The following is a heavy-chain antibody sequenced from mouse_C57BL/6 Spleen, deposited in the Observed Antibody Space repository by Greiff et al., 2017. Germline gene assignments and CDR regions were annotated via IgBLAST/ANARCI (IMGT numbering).Heavy chain of an antibody. D-gene: IGHD2-5*01. CDR3: AKRGSNYFDY. V-gene: IGHV1-82*01. Sequence: VNVVESGPELVKPGASVKISCKASGYAFSSSWMNWVKQRPGKGLEWIGRIYPGDGDTNYNGKFKGKATLTADKSSSTAYMQLSSLTSEDSAVYFCAKRGSNYFDYWGQGTTLTVSS. CDR2: IYPGDGDT. J-gene: IGHJ2*01. CDR1: GYAFSSSW.